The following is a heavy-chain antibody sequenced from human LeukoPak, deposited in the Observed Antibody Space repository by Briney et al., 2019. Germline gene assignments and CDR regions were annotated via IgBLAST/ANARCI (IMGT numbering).Heavy chain of an antibody. CDR3: ARPNVGVPLQYFDS. CDR1: GVTFSSYA. Sequence: GGSLRLSCAASGVTFSSYALNWVRQAPGKGLEWVSGISGSGGSTYYADSVKGRFTISRDNSKNTPYLQMNSLRAEDTAVYYCARPNVGVPLQYFDSWGQGTLVTVSS. CDR2: ISGSGGST. D-gene: IGHD1-26*01. J-gene: IGHJ4*02. V-gene: IGHV3-23*01.